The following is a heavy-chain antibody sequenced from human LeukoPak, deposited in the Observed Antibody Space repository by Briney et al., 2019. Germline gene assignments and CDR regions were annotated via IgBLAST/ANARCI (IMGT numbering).Heavy chain of an antibody. CDR1: GYSLSSGYY. Sequence: PSETLSLTCTVSGYSLSSGYYWGWIRQPPGKGLEWIGSIYHSGSTYYNPSLKSRVTVSVDTSKNQFSLRLSSVTAADTAVYYCARDRSGSSSFDPWGQGTLVTVSS. J-gene: IGHJ5*02. CDR2: IYHSGST. CDR3: ARDRSGSSSFDP. D-gene: IGHD6-19*01. V-gene: IGHV4-38-2*02.